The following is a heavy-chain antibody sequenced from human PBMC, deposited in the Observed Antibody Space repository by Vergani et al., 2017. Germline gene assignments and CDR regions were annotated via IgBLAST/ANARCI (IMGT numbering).Heavy chain of an antibody. CDR3: ARELPGGYCDY. D-gene: IGHD1-14*01. CDR1: GFTFSDYY. Sequence: VQLLESGGGLVQPGGSLRLSCAASGFTFSDYYMNWIRQAPGKGLEWVSYISSSISYTNYADSVKGRFTISRDNAKNSLYLQMNSLRAEDTAVYYCARELPGGYCDYWGQGTLVTVSS. CDR2: ISSSISYT. J-gene: IGHJ4*02. V-gene: IGHV3-11*06.